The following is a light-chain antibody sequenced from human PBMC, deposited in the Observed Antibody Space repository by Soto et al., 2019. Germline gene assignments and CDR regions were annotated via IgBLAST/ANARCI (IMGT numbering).Light chain of an antibody. V-gene: IGKV4-1*01. J-gene: IGKJ5*01. CDR3: HQYFTTPIT. CDR2: WAS. Sequence: DIVMTQSPDSLAVSLGERATINCKSSQSVLSNSNNKNYLAWYQQTPGQPPRLLISWASTREFGVPDRFSGSESGTDFTLTISSLQAEDVAVYYCHQYFTTPITFGQGTRLEIK. CDR1: QSVLSNSNNKNY.